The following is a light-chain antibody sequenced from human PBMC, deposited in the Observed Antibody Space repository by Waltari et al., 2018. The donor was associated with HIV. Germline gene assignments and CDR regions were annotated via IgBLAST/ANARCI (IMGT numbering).Light chain of an antibody. CDR1: SSDVGGYNF. V-gene: IGLV2-11*01. Sequence: QSALTQPRSVSGSPGPSVTISCTGTSSDVGGYNFVPWYQQHPGKAPKLMIHDVSKRPSGVPDRFSGSKSGNTASLTISGLQAEDEADYYCCSYAGSYTFEGVFGGGTKLTVL. CDR3: CSYAGSYTFEGV. J-gene: IGLJ2*01. CDR2: DVS.